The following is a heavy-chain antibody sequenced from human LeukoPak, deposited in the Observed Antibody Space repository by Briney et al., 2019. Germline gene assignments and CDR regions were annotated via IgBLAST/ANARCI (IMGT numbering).Heavy chain of an antibody. CDR3: ARLEQYGYLHYYYYYYMDV. J-gene: IGHJ6*03. Sequence: ASVKVSCKASGYAFTSYAISWVRQAPGQGLEWMGWISAYNGNTNYAQKLQGRVTMTTDTSTSTAYMELRSLRSDDTAVYYCARLEQYGYLHYYYYYYMDVWGKGTTVTVSS. D-gene: IGHD5-18*01. CDR1: GYAFTSYA. V-gene: IGHV1-18*01. CDR2: ISAYNGNT.